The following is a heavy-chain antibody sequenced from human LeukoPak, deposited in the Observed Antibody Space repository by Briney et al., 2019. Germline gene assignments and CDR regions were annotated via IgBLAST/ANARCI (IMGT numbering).Heavy chain of an antibody. CDR1: GYTFTGYY. J-gene: IGHJ4*02. CDR2: MNPNSGGT. V-gene: IGHV1-2*02. Sequence: GASVKVSCKASGYTFTGYYIHWVRQAPGQGLEWMGWMNPNSGGTDYAQKFQGRVTMTRDTSISTAYMEPSRLRSDDTALYYCTRAPSSGPFDYWGQGTLVTVSS. CDR3: TRAPSSGPFDY. D-gene: IGHD3-22*01.